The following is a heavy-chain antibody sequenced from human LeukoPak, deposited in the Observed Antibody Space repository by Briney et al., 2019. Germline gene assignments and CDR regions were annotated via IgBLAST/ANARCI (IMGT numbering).Heavy chain of an antibody. Sequence: GGSLRLSCAASGFTFSSYSMNWVRQAPGKGLEWVSYISSSSSTIYYADSVKGRFTISRDNAKNSLYLQMNSLGDEDTAVYYCARDLMGATGAFDYWGQGTLVTVSS. CDR3: ARDLMGATGAFDY. D-gene: IGHD1-26*01. J-gene: IGHJ4*02. CDR1: GFTFSSYS. CDR2: ISSSSSTI. V-gene: IGHV3-48*02.